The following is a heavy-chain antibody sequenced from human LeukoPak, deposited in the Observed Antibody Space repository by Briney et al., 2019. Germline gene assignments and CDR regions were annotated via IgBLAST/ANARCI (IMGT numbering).Heavy chain of an antibody. CDR3: ARAGEGLLAYSFDI. V-gene: IGHV1-2*02. CDR2: INPNSAGT. Sequence: ASVKVSCKASGYTFTGYYMHWMRQAPGQGLEWMGWINPNSAGTNYAQRFQGRVTMTRDTSISTAYMELSRLRSDDTAVYYCARAGEGLLAYSFDIWGQGTMVTVSS. D-gene: IGHD1-26*01. J-gene: IGHJ3*02. CDR1: GYTFTGYY.